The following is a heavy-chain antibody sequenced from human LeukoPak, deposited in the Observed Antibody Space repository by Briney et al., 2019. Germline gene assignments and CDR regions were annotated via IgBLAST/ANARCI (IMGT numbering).Heavy chain of an antibody. CDR3: ARRATTVTTYYFDY. Sequence: SETLSLTCAAYGGSFSGYYWSWIRQPPGKGLEWIGEINHSGSTNYNPSLKSRVTISVDTSKNQFSLKLSSVTAADTAVYYCARRATTVTTYYFDYWGQGTLVTVSS. V-gene: IGHV4-34*01. D-gene: IGHD4-17*01. J-gene: IGHJ4*02. CDR2: INHSGST. CDR1: GGSFSGYY.